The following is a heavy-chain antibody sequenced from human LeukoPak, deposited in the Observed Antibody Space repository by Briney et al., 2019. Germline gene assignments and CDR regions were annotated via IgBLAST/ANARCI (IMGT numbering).Heavy chain of an antibody. Sequence: SETLSLTCTVSGGSISSYYWSWIRQPPGKGLEWIGYIYYSGSTNYNPSLKSRVTIPVDTSKNQFSLKLSSVTAADTAVYYCARHGMGDCSGGSCYYYFDYWGQGTLVTVSS. CDR1: GGSISSYY. CDR2: IYYSGST. D-gene: IGHD2-15*01. J-gene: IGHJ4*02. CDR3: ARHGMGDCSGGSCYYYFDY. V-gene: IGHV4-59*08.